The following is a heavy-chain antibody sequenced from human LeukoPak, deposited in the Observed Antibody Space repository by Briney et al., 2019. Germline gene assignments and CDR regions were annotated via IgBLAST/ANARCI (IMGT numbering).Heavy chain of an antibody. Sequence: GESLRISCKGSGYSFTSYWIGWARQMPGKGLEWMGIIYPGDSDTRYSPSFQGQVTISADKSISTAYLQWSSLKASDTAMYYCARRTYQLLSGAFDIWGQGTMVTVSS. CDR1: GYSFTSYW. J-gene: IGHJ3*02. CDR3: ARRTYQLLSGAFDI. V-gene: IGHV5-51*01. D-gene: IGHD2-2*01. CDR2: IYPGDSDT.